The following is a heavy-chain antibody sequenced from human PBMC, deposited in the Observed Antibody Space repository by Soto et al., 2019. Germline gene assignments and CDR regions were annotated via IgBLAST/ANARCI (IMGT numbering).Heavy chain of an antibody. CDR2: IYPGDSDT. V-gene: IGHV5-51*01. CDR1: GYSFTSYW. CDR3: ARPKYYDFWSGYWEPFVY. D-gene: IGHD3-3*01. J-gene: IGHJ4*02. Sequence: GESLKISCKGSGYSFTSYWIGWVRQMPGKGLEWMGIIYPGDSDTRYSPSFQGQVTISADKSISTAYLQWSSLKASDTAMYYCARPKYYDFWSGYWEPFVYWGQGTLVTVSS.